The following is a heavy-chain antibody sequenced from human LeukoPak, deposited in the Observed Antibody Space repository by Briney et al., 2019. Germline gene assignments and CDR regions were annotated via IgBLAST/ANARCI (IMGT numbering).Heavy chain of an antibody. CDR2: IYYSGST. CDR3: ARGGGYDTDY. CDR1: GGSISSYY. V-gene: IGHV4-59*08. D-gene: IGHD5-12*01. Sequence: MPSETLSLTCTVSGGSISSYYWSWIRQPPGKGLEWIGYIYYSGSTYYNPSLKSRVTISIDTSKNQFSLKLSSVTAADTAVYYCARGGGYDTDYWGQGTLVTVSS. J-gene: IGHJ4*02.